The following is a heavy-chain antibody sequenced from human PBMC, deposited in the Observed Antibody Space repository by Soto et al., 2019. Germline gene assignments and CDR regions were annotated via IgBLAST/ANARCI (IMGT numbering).Heavy chain of an antibody. J-gene: IGHJ6*02. CDR3: AGVSSFRGMDV. D-gene: IGHD3-16*01. CDR2: TYYRSTWSN. CDR1: GDRVSSSSAA. V-gene: IGHV6-1*01. Sequence: PSQTISLTCATSGDRVSSSSAAWNWLRQSPTRGLEGLGRTYYRSTWSNDYAGSVKSRIPINPDTFENQFSLQLYSVTTEDTAVYYCAGVSSFRGMDVWGQGTPVPVSS.